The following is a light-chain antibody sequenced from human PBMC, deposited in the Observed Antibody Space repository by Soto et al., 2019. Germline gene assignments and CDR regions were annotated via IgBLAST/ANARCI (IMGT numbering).Light chain of an antibody. V-gene: IGKV3-15*01. CDR3: QQYNNWPPAT. CDR1: QSVNSN. CDR2: GAS. J-gene: IGKJ1*01. Sequence: EIMMTQSPVTLSVSPGERATLSCRASQSVNSNLAWYQQKPGQAPRLLIYGASTRATGIPASFIGNGSGTEFTLTASSLQPEDFAVYYCQQYNNWPPATFGQGTKVDIK.